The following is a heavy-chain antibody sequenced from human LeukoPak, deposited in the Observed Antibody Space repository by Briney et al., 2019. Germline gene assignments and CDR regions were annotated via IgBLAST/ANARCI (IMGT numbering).Heavy chain of an antibody. CDR1: GYTFTNSA. CDR2: ISGGNGNT. CDR3: ARGYCDTTNCYSYDY. Sequence: ASVKVSCKASGYTFTNSALHWVRQAPGERPEWMGWISGGNGNTKYSQDFQGRVTITRDTSASTAYMELSRLRSEDTAVYYCARGYCDTTNCYSYDYWGQGTLVTVSS. J-gene: IGHJ4*02. V-gene: IGHV1-3*01. D-gene: IGHD2-2*01.